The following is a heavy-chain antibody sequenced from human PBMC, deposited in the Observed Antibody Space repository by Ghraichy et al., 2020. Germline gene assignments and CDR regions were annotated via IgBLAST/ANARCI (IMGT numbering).Heavy chain of an antibody. CDR2: IIPILGVT. Sequence: SVKVSCKASGDTHSSYVISWVRQAPGQGLEWMGRIIPILGVTNYAQKFQGRLAITADTSTSTAYLELGSLKSEDAAIYYCAMSPSYDWLLTDVWGKGTTVIVSS. D-gene: IGHD3-9*01. CDR1: GDTHSSYV. CDR3: AMSPSYDWLLTDV. J-gene: IGHJ6*03. V-gene: IGHV1-69*04.